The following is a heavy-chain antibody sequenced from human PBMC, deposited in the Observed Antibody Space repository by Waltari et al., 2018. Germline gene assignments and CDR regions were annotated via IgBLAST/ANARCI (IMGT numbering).Heavy chain of an antibody. V-gene: IGHV3-30*18. CDR2: IIYDESNN. J-gene: IGHJ4*02. Sequence: QVQLVESGGGVVQPGRPLRLPCAASGFTFRSYGMHWDRQAPGKALEWVAVIIYDESNNCQADAVEGRFSISADNSKYTPYLRMHTLGAEDTAVYYCAKDHRAMVNCFDSWGQGTLVTVSS. CDR3: AKDHRAMVNCFDS. CDR1: GFTFRSYG. D-gene: IGHD5-18*01.